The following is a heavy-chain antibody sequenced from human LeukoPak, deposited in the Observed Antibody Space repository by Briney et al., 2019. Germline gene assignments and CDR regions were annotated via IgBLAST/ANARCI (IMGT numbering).Heavy chain of an antibody. CDR1: GGTLISYA. CDR3: ARAATRSDNWFDP. J-gene: IGHJ5*02. V-gene: IGHV1-69*13. D-gene: IGHD2-15*01. Sequence: ASVKVSCKASGGTLISYAISWVRQAPGQGLEWMGGIIPIFGTANYAQKFQGRVTITADESTSTAYMELSSLRSEDTAVYYCARAATRSDNWFDPWGQGTLVTVSS. CDR2: IIPIFGTA.